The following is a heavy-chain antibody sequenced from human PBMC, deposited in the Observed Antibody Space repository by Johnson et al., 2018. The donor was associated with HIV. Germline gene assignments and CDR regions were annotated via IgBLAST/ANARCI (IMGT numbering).Heavy chain of an antibody. CDR1: GFTFSDYY. CDR2: ISSSGSTI. J-gene: IGHJ3*02. V-gene: IGHV3-11*04. D-gene: IGHD3-22*01. CDR3: ASDDSSGYDAFDI. Sequence: QVQLMESGGGLVKPGGSLRLSCAASGFTFSDYYMSWIRQAPGKGLEWVSYISSSGSTIYYADSVKGRFTIYRDNAKNSLYLQMNSLIAEDTAVYYCASDDSSGYDAFDIWGQGTMVTVSS.